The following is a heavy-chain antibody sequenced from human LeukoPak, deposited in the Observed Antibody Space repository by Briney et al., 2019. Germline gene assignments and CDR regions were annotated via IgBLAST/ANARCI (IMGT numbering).Heavy chain of an antibody. CDR2: INTYGSIR. CDR1: GFIFSNYW. D-gene: IGHD3-10*01. CDR3: ARDMTGPRDI. Sequence: GGSLRLSCAASGFIFSNYWMHWARQAPGKGLVCVSRINTYGSIRTYADSVKGRFTISRDNAKNTLYLQMNSLRVEDTAVYYCARDMTGPRDIWGQGTMVTVSS. V-gene: IGHV3-74*01. J-gene: IGHJ3*02.